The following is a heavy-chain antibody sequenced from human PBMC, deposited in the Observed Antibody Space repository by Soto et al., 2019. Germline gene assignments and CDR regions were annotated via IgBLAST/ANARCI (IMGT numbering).Heavy chain of an antibody. CDR3: AKHDSIETRFFHX. CDR2: ISDSGGST. CDR1: GFTFSNYA. V-gene: IGHV3-23*01. Sequence: HPGGSLRLSCAASGFTFSNYAMSWVRQAPGKGLEWVSCISDSGGSTYYADSVKVRFTISRDNFKKTLYLQVNSLIAEDTAVYYCAKHDSIETRFFHXWGQGTLVTVSX. D-gene: IGHD6-6*01. J-gene: IGHJ4*02.